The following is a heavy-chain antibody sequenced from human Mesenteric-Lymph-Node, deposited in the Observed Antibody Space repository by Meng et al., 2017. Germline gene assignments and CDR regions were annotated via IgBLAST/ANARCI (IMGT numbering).Heavy chain of an antibody. V-gene: IGHV3-74*01. CDR1: GFTFTDHW. D-gene: IGHD6-19*01. CDR3: ARDHGIAVAVPYYYYYGMDV. J-gene: IGHJ6*02. Sequence: GESLKISCAASGFTFTDHWMHWVRQVAGKGLEWLSRVNIEGTSKSYADSVKGRFTISRDNAKNSLYLQMNSLRAEDTAVYYCARDHGIAVAVPYYYYYGMDVWGQGTTVTVSS. CDR2: VNIEGTSK.